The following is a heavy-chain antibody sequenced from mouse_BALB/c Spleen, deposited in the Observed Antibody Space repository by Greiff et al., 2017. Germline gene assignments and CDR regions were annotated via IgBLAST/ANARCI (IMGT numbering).Heavy chain of an antibody. V-gene: IGHV1-7*01. CDR3: ASHGNYFDY. Sequence: VQLQQSGAELAKPGASVKMSCKASGYTFTSYWMHWVKQRPGQGLEWIGYINPSTGYTEYNQKFKYKATLTADKSSSTAYMQLSSLTSEDSAVYYCASHGNYFDYWGQGTTLTVSS. CDR2: INPSTGYT. D-gene: IGHD2-1*01. J-gene: IGHJ2*01. CDR1: GYTFTSYW.